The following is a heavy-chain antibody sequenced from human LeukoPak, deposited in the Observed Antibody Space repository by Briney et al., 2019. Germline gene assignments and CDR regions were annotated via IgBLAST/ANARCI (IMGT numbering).Heavy chain of an antibody. V-gene: IGHV3-74*01. CDR1: GVTLSAYW. CDR2: IAPDGSRT. J-gene: IGHJ6*03. CDR3: ARESAQGMDV. D-gene: IGHD6-25*01. Sequence: GGSLRLSCAASGVTLSAYWMHWVRQAPGRGLVWVSRIAPDGSRTDYADSVKGRFTISRDDAKNSLYLQMNSLRAEDTAVYYCARESAQGMDVWGKGTTVTVSS.